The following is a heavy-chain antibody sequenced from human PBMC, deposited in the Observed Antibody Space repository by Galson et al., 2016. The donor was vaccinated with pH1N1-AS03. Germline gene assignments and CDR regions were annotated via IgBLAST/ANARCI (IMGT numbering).Heavy chain of an antibody. Sequence: SVKVSCKVSGGTFSSYAISWVRQAPGQGLEWMARIIPIVGITNFAQRFQGRVTTTADKSRTTAYMELSSLGFEDTAVYYCARDVNYGMDVWGQGTTVTVSS. CDR1: GGTFSSYA. V-gene: IGHV1-69*04. CDR2: IIPIVGIT. CDR3: ARDVNYGMDV. J-gene: IGHJ6*02.